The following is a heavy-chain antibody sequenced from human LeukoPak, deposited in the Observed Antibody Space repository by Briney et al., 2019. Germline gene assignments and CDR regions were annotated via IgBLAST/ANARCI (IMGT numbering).Heavy chain of an antibody. V-gene: IGHV3-21*01. Sequence: GGSLRLSCAASGFTFSSYSMNWVRQAPGEGLEWVSSISSSGSFIYYADSVKGRFTISRDNARNSLFLQMNSLRAEDTAVYYCARDPWSSSLNWLDPWGQGTLVTVSS. CDR1: GFTFSSYS. CDR2: ISSSGSFI. J-gene: IGHJ5*02. D-gene: IGHD6-13*01. CDR3: ARDPWSSSLNWLDP.